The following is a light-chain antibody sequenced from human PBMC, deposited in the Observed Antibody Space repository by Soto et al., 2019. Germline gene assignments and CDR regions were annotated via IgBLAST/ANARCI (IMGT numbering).Light chain of an antibody. J-gene: IGKJ1*01. Sequence: EIVLTQSPATLSSFPGDRVTLSCRASQYINTRLAWYQHRPGQAPRLLIYQTSIRAAGIPARFSASGSGTYFTLTISDVQPEDFALYYCHQRQSWPRTCGQGTKVDI. V-gene: IGKV3-11*01. CDR1: QYINTR. CDR3: HQRQSWPRT. CDR2: QTS.